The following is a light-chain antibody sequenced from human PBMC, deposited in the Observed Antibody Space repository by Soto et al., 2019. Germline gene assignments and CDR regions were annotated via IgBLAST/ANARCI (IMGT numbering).Light chain of an antibody. V-gene: IGKV3-11*01. CDR3: QQYNTWLWT. CDR1: HSVSSY. CDR2: DTS. J-gene: IGKJ1*01. Sequence: EIALTQSPATLSLSPGERATLSCRASHSVSSYLAWYQQKPGRAPRLLIYDTSKRATGIPARFSGSGFGTEFILTISSLQSEDFAIYYCQQYNTWLWTFGQGTKVEI.